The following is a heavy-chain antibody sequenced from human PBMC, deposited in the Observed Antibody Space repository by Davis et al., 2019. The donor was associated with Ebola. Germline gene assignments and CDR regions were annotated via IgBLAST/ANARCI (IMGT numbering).Heavy chain of an antibody. CDR2: IDPSDSYT. Sequence: KVSCKGSGYSFTSYWISWVRQMPGKGLEWMGRIDPSDSYTNYSPSFQGHVTMSTDKSINTAYLQWSSLKASDTAIYYCARGPATRWYFDLWGRGTLVTVSS. CDR1: GYSFTSYW. V-gene: IGHV5-10-1*01. D-gene: IGHD2-15*01. CDR3: ARGPATRWYFDL. J-gene: IGHJ2*01.